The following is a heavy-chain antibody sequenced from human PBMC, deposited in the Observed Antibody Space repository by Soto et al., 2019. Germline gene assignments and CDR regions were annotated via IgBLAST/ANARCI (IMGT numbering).Heavy chain of an antibody. CDR2: INPNSGGT. CDR3: GRDSQYDFWSGYSFDY. J-gene: IGHJ4*02. D-gene: IGHD3-3*01. Sequence: ASRKGSWKASGYTFTGYYMHLVRQGPGQGPEWMGWINPNSGGTNYAQEVPGKGTITRDTSISTAYMGLSRLRSDYTAVYYCGRDSQYDFWSGYSFDYWGQGTLVTVSS. CDR1: GYTFTGYY. V-gene: IGHV1-2*02.